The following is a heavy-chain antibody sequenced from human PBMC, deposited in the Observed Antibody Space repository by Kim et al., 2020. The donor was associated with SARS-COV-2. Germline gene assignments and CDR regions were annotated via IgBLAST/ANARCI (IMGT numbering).Heavy chain of an antibody. J-gene: IGHJ6*02. D-gene: IGHD3-9*01. CDR3: ARFEHTGYPTYYYGMDV. CDR1: GGSISTYY. CDR2: IYYSGST. V-gene: IGHV4-59*01. Sequence: SETLSLTCTVSGGSISTYYWSWIRQPPGEGLEWIGYIYYSGSTNYNPSLKSRITISIDTSKNQFSLNLSSVTAADTAVYYCARFEHTGYPTYYYGMDVWGQGTTVTVSS.